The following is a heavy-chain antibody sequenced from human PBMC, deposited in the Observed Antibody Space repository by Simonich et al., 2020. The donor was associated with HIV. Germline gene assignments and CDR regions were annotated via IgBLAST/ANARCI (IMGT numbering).Heavy chain of an antibody. CDR1: GGSISSSIYY. V-gene: IGHV4-39*07. CDR3: ARGLRDPEIPYSSGWLGAGAFDI. Sequence: QLQLQESGPGLVKPSETLSLTCTVSGGSISSSIYYWSWIRQPPGKGLEWIAEINHSGSTTNNPPSLKHRVTISGDTSKRQISLKLTAVTAADTAVYYCARGLRDPEIPYSSGWLGAGAFDIWGQGTMVTVSS. CDR2: INHSGST. J-gene: IGHJ3*02. D-gene: IGHD6-13*01.